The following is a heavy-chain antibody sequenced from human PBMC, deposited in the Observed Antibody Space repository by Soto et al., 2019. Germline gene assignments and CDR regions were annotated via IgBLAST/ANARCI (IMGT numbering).Heavy chain of an antibody. V-gene: IGHV4-34*01. CDR3: ARGREIFGAVTPFEY. CDR2: INHTGST. Sequence: SETLSLTCAVYGAPFIGYCWTWIRQPPGKGLEWIGEINHTGSTKYNPSLKSRVTISLDTSKNQFSLSLRSVTAADTAVYYCARGREIFGAVTPFEYWGQGTQVTVSS. J-gene: IGHJ4*02. D-gene: IGHD3-3*01. CDR1: GAPFIGYC.